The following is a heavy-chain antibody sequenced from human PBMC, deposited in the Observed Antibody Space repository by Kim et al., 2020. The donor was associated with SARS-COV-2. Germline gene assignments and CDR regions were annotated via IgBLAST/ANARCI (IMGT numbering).Heavy chain of an antibody. V-gene: IGHV3-30-3*01. D-gene: IGHD4-17*01. CDR1: GFTFSSYA. Sequence: GGSLRLSCAASGFTFSSYAMHWVRQAPGKGLEWVAVISYDGSNKYYADSVKGRFTISRDNSKNTLYLQMNSLRAEDTAVYYCAREGAIRGVTTSGIFDYWGQGTLVTVSS. J-gene: IGHJ4*02. CDR2: ISYDGSNK. CDR3: AREGAIRGVTTSGIFDY.